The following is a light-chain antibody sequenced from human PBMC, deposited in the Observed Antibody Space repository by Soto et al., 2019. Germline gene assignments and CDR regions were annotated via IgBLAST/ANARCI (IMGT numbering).Light chain of an antibody. Sequence: EIVMTQSPATLSVSPGERATLSCRASQSVSSNLAGYQQKLGQAPRLLIYGASTRATGIPARFRGSGSWTEFTLTISSLQSEDFAVYYCQQYNDWPPYTFGQGTKLEI. V-gene: IGKV3-15*01. CDR2: GAS. CDR1: QSVSSN. J-gene: IGKJ2*01. CDR3: QQYNDWPPYT.